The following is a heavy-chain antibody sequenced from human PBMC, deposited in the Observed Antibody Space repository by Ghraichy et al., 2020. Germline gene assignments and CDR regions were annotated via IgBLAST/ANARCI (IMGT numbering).Heavy chain of an antibody. J-gene: IGHJ4*02. Sequence: GGSLRLSCAASGFTFSSYGMHWVRQAPGKGLEWVAFIRYDGSNKYYADSVKGRFTISRDNSKNTLYLQMNSLRAEDTAVYYCAKAPGQQWLVLTFMVYWGQGTLVTVSS. CDR1: GFTFSSYG. D-gene: IGHD6-19*01. CDR2: IRYDGSNK. V-gene: IGHV3-30*02. CDR3: AKAPGQQWLVLTFMVY.